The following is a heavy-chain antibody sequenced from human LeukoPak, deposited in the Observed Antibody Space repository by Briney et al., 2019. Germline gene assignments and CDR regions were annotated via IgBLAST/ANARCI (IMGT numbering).Heavy chain of an antibody. D-gene: IGHD3-9*01. V-gene: IGHV3-21*01. Sequence: GGSLRLSCAASGLTFSSYSMNWVRQAPGKGLEWVSSISSSSSYIFYADSVKGRFTISRDNAKNSLYLQMNSLRAEDTAVYYCARGNSDTLDYWGQGTLVTVSS. CDR1: GLTFSSYS. CDR2: ISSSSSYI. CDR3: ARGNSDTLDY. J-gene: IGHJ4*02.